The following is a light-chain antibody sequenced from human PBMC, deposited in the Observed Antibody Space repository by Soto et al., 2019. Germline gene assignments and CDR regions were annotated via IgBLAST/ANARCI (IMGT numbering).Light chain of an antibody. Sequence: IPLTQSPSSLSASVGDRVTITCRASQGISSYLAWYQQEPGKAPKLLISAASTLQSGVPSRFSGSGSGTDFTLTINSLQPEDFATYYCQQLNTYPLTFGPGTKVDIK. CDR3: QQLNTYPLT. CDR1: QGISSY. V-gene: IGKV1-9*01. J-gene: IGKJ3*01. CDR2: AAS.